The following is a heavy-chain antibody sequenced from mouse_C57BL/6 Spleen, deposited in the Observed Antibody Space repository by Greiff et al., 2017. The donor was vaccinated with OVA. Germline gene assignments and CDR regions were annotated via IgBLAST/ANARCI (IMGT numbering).Heavy chain of an antibody. CDR2: IYPRSGNT. Sequence: QVQLKESGAELARPGASVKLSCKASGYTFTSYGISWVKQRTGKGLEWIGEIYPRSGNTYYNENVKGKATLTADKSSSTAYMELRSLTSEDSAVYFCAKTSHYYGSSVYAMDYWGQGTSVTVSA. J-gene: IGHJ4*01. D-gene: IGHD1-1*01. V-gene: IGHV1-81*01. CDR1: GYTFTSYG. CDR3: AKTSHYYGSSVYAMDY.